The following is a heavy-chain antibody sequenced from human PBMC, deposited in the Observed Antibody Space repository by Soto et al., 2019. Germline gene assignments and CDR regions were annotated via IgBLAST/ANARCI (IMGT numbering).Heavy chain of an antibody. CDR1: GGTFSSYA. CDR3: ARGREGYCSGGSCPGGDAFDI. J-gene: IGHJ3*02. Sequence: ASVKVSCKASGGTFSSYAISWVRQAPGQGLEWMGGIIPIFGTANYAQKFQGRVTITADESTGTAYMELSSLRSEDTAVYYCARGREGYCSGGSCPGGDAFDIWGQGTMVTVSS. D-gene: IGHD2-15*01. CDR2: IIPIFGTA. V-gene: IGHV1-69*13.